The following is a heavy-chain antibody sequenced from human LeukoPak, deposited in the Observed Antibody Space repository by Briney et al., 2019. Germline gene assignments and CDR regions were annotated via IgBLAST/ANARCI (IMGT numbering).Heavy chain of an antibody. D-gene: IGHD2-15*01. CDR2: IDPSDSYT. CDR1: GYSFTNYW. Sequence: GESLKISCKGSGYSFTNYWISWVRQMPGKGLEWMGRIDPSDSYTNYSPSFQGHVTISADKSISTAYLQWSSLKASDTAMYYCASTVGKPSYCSGGSCYVHYYYGMDVWGQGTTVTVSS. CDR3: ASTVGKPSYCSGGSCYVHYYYGMDV. V-gene: IGHV5-10-1*01. J-gene: IGHJ6*02.